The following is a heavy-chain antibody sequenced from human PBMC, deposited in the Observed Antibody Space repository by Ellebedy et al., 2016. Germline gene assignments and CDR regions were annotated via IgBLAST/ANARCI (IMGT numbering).Heavy chain of an antibody. CDR2: INGDGNVT. Sequence: GGSLRLXXVASGFTFSNYYMHWVRQAPGKGLVWVSRINGDGNVTNYADSVKGRFTISRDNAKNSVYLQMNSLRGEDTALYYCARGVGGTSLNWFDPWGQGTLVTVSS. J-gene: IGHJ5*02. CDR1: GFTFSNYY. CDR3: ARGVGGTSLNWFDP. V-gene: IGHV3-74*01. D-gene: IGHD3-16*01.